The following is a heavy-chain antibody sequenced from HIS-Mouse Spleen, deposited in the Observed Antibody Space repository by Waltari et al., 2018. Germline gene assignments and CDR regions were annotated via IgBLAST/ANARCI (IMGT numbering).Heavy chain of an antibody. CDR2: IYYSGST. J-gene: IGHJ2*01. D-gene: IGHD6-13*01. CDR3: AREIPYNSSWYDWYFDL. CDR1: GGSISRSSSY. V-gene: IGHV4-39*07. Sequence: QLQLQESGPGLVKPSETLSLTCTVSGGSISRSSSYLGWIRQPPGKGLEWIGSIYYSGSTYYNPSLKSRVTISVDTSKNQFSLKLSSVTAADTAVYYCAREIPYNSSWYDWYFDLWGRGTLVTVSS.